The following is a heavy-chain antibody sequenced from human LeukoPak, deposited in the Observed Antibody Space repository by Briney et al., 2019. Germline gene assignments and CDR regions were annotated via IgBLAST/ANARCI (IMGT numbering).Heavy chain of an antibody. V-gene: IGHV3-48*03. Sequence: GGSLRLSCAASGFTFSSYEMNWVRQAPGKGLEWVSYISSSDGTRTYADSVKGRFTISRDNAKNSLYLEMNSLRAEDTAVYYCAREIVSAVAGNFDFWGQGTLVTVSS. CDR1: GFTFSSYE. CDR3: AREIVSAVAGNFDF. D-gene: IGHD6-19*01. CDR2: ISSSDGTR. J-gene: IGHJ4*02.